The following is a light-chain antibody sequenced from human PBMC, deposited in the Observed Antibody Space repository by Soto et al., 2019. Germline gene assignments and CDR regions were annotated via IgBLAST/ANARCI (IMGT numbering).Light chain of an antibody. Sequence: EIVLTQSPATLSLSPGERATLSCRASQSVSNQLAWYQQKPGQAPRLLIYDASNRATGIPARFSGSGSGTDITLTISSLEPEDFAVYYCQQRANWLTFGGGTKVEIK. J-gene: IGKJ4*01. CDR3: QQRANWLT. CDR2: DAS. CDR1: QSVSNQ. V-gene: IGKV3-11*01.